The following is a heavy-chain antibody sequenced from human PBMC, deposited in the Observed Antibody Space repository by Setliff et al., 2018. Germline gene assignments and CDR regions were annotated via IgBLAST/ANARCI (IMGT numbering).Heavy chain of an antibody. CDR1: GDSISSSSYY. J-gene: IGHJ4*02. Sequence: PSETLSLTCTVSGDSISSSSYYWSWIRQPPGKGLEWIGSIYYSGSTNYNPSLKSRVTISVDTSKNQFSLKLSSVTAADTAVYYCARLWISYESNTYFYPKYFDFWGQGTLVTVSS. V-gene: IGHV4-61*01. CDR3: ARLWISYESNTYFYPKYFDF. CDR2: IYYSGST. D-gene: IGHD3-22*01.